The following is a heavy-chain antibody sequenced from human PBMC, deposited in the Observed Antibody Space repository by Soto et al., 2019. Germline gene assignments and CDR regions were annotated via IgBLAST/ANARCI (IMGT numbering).Heavy chain of an antibody. D-gene: IGHD5-12*01. CDR1: GFTFSSYG. J-gene: IGHJ4*02. Sequence: QVQLVESGGGVVQPGRSLRLSCAASGFTFSSYGMHWVRQAPGKGLEWVAVIWYDGSNKYYADSVKGRFTISRDNSKNTLYLQMNSLRAEDTAVYYCARGVRGYGSYYFDYWGQGTLVTVSS. CDR3: ARGVRGYGSYYFDY. V-gene: IGHV3-33*01. CDR2: IWYDGSNK.